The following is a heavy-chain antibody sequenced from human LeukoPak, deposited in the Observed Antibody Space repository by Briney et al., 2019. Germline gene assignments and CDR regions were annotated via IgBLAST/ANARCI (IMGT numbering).Heavy chain of an antibody. Sequence: PSETLSLTCTVSGGSISSYYWSWIRQPAGKGLEWIGRIYTSGSTNYNPSLKTRVAISVDTSKNQISLKLSSVTAADTAVYYCARDRDPYFYGAETFDIWGQGTMVTVSS. J-gene: IGHJ3*02. CDR1: GGSISSYY. CDR3: ARDRDPYFYGAETFDI. CDR2: IYTSGST. D-gene: IGHD3-10*01. V-gene: IGHV4-4*07.